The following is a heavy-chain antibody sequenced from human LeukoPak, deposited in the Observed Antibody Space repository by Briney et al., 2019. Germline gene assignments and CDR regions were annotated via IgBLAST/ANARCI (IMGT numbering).Heavy chain of an antibody. CDR1: LGSTRVSIAY. J-gene: IGHJ4*02. CDR2: IYNRGST. V-gene: IGHV4-39*01. D-gene: IGHD6-13*01. CDR3: ARLSQQMLLY. Sequence: PSETPSLTSALSLGSTRVSIAYSGSIRQPPGKGLGWIRSIYNRGSTYYNPSLKSRATIIVDTSKNKFSLMLTSVTAADTAVYYCARLSQQMLLYWGQGTLVTVSS.